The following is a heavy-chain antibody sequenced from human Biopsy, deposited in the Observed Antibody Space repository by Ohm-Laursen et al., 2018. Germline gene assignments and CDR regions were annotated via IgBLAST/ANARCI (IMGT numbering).Heavy chain of an antibody. CDR1: GGTFSNYG. Sequence: SVKVSCKAPGGTFSNYGVNWVRQAPGQGLEWLGGNIPILGTGNYAQKFQGRVTMTEDTSTSTAYMEVWRLRSDDTAVYYCEADINVWNDNYWGQGTQVIVSS. V-gene: IGHV1-69*06. J-gene: IGHJ4*02. CDR3: EADINVWNDNY. D-gene: IGHD1-1*01. CDR2: NIPILGTG.